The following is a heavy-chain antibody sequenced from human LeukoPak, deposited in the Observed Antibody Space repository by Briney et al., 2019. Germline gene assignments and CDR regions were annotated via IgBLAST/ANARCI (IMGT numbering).Heavy chain of an antibody. J-gene: IGHJ6*03. CDR3: ARDEGSISGKSYYYYYMDV. CDR2: IRYDGSNT. V-gene: IGHV3-30*02. Sequence: GGSLRLSYAASGFIFSSYGMHWVRQAPGKGLEWVAFIRYDGSNTYYADSVKGRFTISRDNAKNSLYLQMNSLRAEDTAVYYCARDEGSISGKSYYYYYMDVWGKGTTVTVSS. D-gene: IGHD1-20*01. CDR1: GFIFSSYG.